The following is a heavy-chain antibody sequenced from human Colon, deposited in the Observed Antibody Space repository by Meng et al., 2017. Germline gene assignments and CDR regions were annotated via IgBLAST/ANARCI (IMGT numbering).Heavy chain of an antibody. Sequence: QLQLQESGPGRVKPSQTLSLTCTVSGDSISSDSHYWSWIRQPPGKGLEWIGFIRSTGATFYNPSLKSRVMMSVDTSRNQFSLKLNSMTAADTAVYYCARGELLWDYWGQGTLVTVSS. CDR3: ARGELLWDY. CDR1: GDSISSDSHY. J-gene: IGHJ4*02. D-gene: IGHD3-10*01. CDR2: IRSTGAT. V-gene: IGHV4-30-4*01.